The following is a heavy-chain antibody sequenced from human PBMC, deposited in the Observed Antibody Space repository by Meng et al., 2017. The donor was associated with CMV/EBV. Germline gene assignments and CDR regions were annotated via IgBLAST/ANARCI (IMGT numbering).Heavy chain of an antibody. J-gene: IGHJ6*02. CDR2: IYPGDSDT. Sequence: KVSFKGSGYSFTSYWIGWVRQMPGKGLEWMGIIYPGDSDTRYSPSFQGQVTISADKSISTAYLQWSSLKASDTAMYYCATTLDYYDSSGYPLYYYYGMDVWGQGTTVTVSS. D-gene: IGHD3-22*01. V-gene: IGHV5-51*01. CDR1: GYSFTSYW. CDR3: ATTLDYYDSSGYPLYYYYGMDV.